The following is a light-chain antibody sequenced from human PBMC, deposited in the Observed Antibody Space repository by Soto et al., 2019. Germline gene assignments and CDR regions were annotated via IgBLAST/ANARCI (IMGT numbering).Light chain of an antibody. J-gene: IGKJ5*01. CDR3: QQSYNTPIT. V-gene: IGKV1-39*01. CDR2: AAS. CDR1: QSISSY. Sequence: DIQMTQSPSSLSASVGDRVTITCRASQSISSYLNWYQQKPGKAPKLLVYAASNLQSGVPSRFTGSGSGTHFTLTISGLEPADFATYFCQQSYNTPITFGQGTRLEI.